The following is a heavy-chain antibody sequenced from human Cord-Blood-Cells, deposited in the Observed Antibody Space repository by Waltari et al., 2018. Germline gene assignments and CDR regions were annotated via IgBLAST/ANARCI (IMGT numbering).Heavy chain of an antibody. D-gene: IGHD2-21*01. CDR1: GGTFSSYT. Sequence: QVQLVQSGAEVQKPWFSVKVSCQASGGTFSSYTIIWVRPAHGQGREWMGRIIPILGIANYAQKFQGRVTITADKSTSTAYMELSSLRSEDTAVYYCARDEGGYCGGDCYSRWGQGTLVTVSS. CDR3: ARDEGGYCGGDCYSR. V-gene: IGHV1-69*08. CDR2: IIPILGIA. J-gene: IGHJ4*02.